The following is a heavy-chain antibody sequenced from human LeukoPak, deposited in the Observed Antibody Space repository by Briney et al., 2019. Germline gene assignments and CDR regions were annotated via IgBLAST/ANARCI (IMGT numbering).Heavy chain of an antibody. V-gene: IGHV4-39*07. CDR2: IYHDGRI. CDR3: ARDGAEIVVVITPFDY. D-gene: IGHD3-22*01. J-gene: IGHJ4*02. Sequence: SETLSLTCTVSGGSISTSSYYWGWIRQPPGKGLEWIGSIYHDGRIDYNPSLKSRVTISRDTSNDQFSLKLSSVTAADTAVYYCARDGAEIVVVITPFDYWGQGTLVTVSS. CDR1: GGSISTSSYY.